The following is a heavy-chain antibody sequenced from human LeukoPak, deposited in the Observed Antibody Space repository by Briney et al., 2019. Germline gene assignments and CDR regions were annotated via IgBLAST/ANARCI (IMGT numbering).Heavy chain of an antibody. Sequence: GGSLRLSCAASGFTFSSYWMSWVRQAPGKGLEWVANIKQDGSEKYYVDSVKGRFTISRDNAKNSLYLQMNSLRAEDTAVYYCARGAIFGVVINSYYYYYYMDVWGKGTTVTVSS. V-gene: IGHV3-7*01. CDR3: ARGAIFGVVINSYYYYYYMDV. CDR1: GFTFSSYW. J-gene: IGHJ6*03. CDR2: IKQDGSEK. D-gene: IGHD3-3*01.